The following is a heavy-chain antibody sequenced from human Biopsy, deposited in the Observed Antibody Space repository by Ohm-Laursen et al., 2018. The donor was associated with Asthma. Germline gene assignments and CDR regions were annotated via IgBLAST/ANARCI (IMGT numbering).Heavy chain of an antibody. CDR2: VFYSGTT. D-gene: IGHD4-23*01. Sequence: TLSLTCAVSGAYIGTPDYHWSWHRQSPGKGLEWIGFVFYSGTTHYSRSLKRRLYISIDTARNEFSMRLRSLTAADTAVYFCARVASYGGVDFGIDGWGPGTTVSVS. CDR3: ARVASYGGVDFGIDG. V-gene: IGHV4-30-4*01. CDR1: GAYIGTPDYH. J-gene: IGHJ6*02.